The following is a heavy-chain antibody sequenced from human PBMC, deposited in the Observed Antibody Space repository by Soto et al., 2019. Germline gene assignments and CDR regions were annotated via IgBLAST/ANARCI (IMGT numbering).Heavy chain of an antibody. Sequence: QMHLVESGGGVVQPGKSLRLSCAASGFTFNRHPIHWVRQAPGKGLEWIAVISYDGSTKHSADSVKGRFDISRDNSENIVFMQINSLRPEDTAIYYCARDSRVYGSGRPSNWLDAWGQGTLVTVSS. CDR3: ARDSRVYGSGRPSNWLDA. J-gene: IGHJ5*02. D-gene: IGHD3-10*01. CDR2: ISYDGSTK. CDR1: GFTFNRHP. V-gene: IGHV3-30*09.